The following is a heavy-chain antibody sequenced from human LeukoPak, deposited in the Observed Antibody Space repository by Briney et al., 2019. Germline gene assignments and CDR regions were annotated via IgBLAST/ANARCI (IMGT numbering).Heavy chain of an antibody. J-gene: IGHJ6*04. CDR2: IIPIFGTA. CDR1: GGTCSSYA. V-gene: IGHV1-69*13. D-gene: IGHD2-21*02. CDR3: ARGGEHIVVVTAQSRLYYYGMDV. Sequence: ASVKVSCRASGGTCSSYAISWVRQAPGQGLEWMGGIIPIFGTANYAQKFQGRVTITADESTSTAYMELSSLRSEDTAVYYCARGGEHIVVVTAQSRLYYYGMDVWGKGTTVTVSS.